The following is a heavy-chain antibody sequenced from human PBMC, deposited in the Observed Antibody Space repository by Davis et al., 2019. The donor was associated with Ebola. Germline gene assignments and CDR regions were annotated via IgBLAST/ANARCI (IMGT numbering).Heavy chain of an antibody. J-gene: IGHJ4*02. D-gene: IGHD3-16*02. CDR3: ARQADLGELSFDY. Sequence: PSETLSLTCTVSGGSISSGDYYWSWIRQPPGKGLEWIGYIYYSGSTNYNPSLKSRVTISVDTSKNQFSLKLSSVTAADTAVYYCARQADLGELSFDYWGQGTLVTVSS. CDR2: IYYSGST. CDR1: GGSISSGDYY. V-gene: IGHV4-61*08.